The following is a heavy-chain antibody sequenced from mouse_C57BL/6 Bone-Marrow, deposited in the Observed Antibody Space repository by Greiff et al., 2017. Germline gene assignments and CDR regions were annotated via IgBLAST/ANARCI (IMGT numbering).Heavy chain of an antibody. J-gene: IGHJ1*03. CDR3: ARASYDGNWYFDV. CDR1: GFTFSDFY. CDR2: SRNKANDYTT. D-gene: IGHD2-3*01. Sequence: EVQLVESGGGLVQSGRSLRLSCATSGFTFSDFYMEWVRQAPGKGLEWIAASRNKANDYTTEYSASVKGRFIVSRDTSQSILYLQMNALRAEDTAIYYCARASYDGNWYFDVWGTGTTGTVSS. V-gene: IGHV7-1*01.